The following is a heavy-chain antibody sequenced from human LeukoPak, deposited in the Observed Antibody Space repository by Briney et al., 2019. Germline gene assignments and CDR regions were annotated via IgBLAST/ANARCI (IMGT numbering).Heavy chain of an antibody. D-gene: IGHD3-22*01. CDR2: IRSTSSTI. J-gene: IGHJ4*02. V-gene: IGHV3-48*02. Sequence: GGSLRLSCVASGFTFSDHNMNWVRQAPGKGLEWVSYIRSTSSTIYYADSVKGRSTISRDNAKNSLYLQMNSLRDEDTAVYHCARDQYYYDSSGYPTWGQGTLVTVSS. CDR3: ARDQYYYDSSGYPT. CDR1: GFTFSDHN.